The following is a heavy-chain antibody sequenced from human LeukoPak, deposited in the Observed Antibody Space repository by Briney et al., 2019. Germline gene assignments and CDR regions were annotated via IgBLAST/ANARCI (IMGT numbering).Heavy chain of an antibody. J-gene: IGHJ3*02. D-gene: IGHD3-22*01. CDR2: ISYDGSNK. Sequence: GGSLRLSCAASGFTFSSYGMHWVRQAPGKGLEWVVVISYDGSNKYYADSVKGRFTISRDNSKNTLYLQMNSLRAEDTAVYYCAKARLWVSSGYGAFDIWGQGTMVTVSS. V-gene: IGHV3-30*18. CDR1: GFTFSSYG. CDR3: AKARLWVSSGYGAFDI.